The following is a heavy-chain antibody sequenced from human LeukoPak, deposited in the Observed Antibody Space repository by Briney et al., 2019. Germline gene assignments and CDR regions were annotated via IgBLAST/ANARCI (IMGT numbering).Heavy chain of an antibody. Sequence: PSETLSLTCSVPVGPFSSSNDSSGWIRQPPGKGLEWIGSIHYTGSTNYNPSLRSRVTISVDTSKNQFSLNLTSVTAADTAVYYCARIVVPVDRNWSDPWGQGTRVTVSS. CDR3: ARIVVPVDRNWSDP. CDR1: VGPFSSSNDS. J-gene: IGHJ5*02. CDR2: IHYTGST. V-gene: IGHV4-39*01. D-gene: IGHD2-2*01.